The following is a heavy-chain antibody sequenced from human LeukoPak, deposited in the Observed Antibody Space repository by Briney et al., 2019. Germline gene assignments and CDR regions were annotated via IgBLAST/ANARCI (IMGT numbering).Heavy chain of an antibody. J-gene: IGHJ4*02. CDR2: ISGSGGST. Sequence: PGRSLRLSCAASGFTSSSYAMSWVRQAPGKGLEWVSGISGSGGSTSYADSVKGRFTISRDNSKNTLYLQMNSLRAEDTAVYYCAKDMGNWNGNFDYWGQGTLVTVSS. V-gene: IGHV3-23*01. D-gene: IGHD1-20*01. CDR1: GFTSSSYA. CDR3: AKDMGNWNGNFDY.